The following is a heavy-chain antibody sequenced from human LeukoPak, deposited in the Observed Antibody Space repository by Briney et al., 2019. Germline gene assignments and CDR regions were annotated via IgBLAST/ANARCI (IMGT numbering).Heavy chain of an antibody. D-gene: IGHD6-13*01. CDR1: GFTFSSYG. CDR2: IWYDGSNK. V-gene: IGHV3-33*06. CDR3: AKDRGSSFHTDYMGV. J-gene: IGHJ6*03. Sequence: PGRSLRLSCAASGFTFSSYGMHWVRQAPGKGLEWVAVIWYDGSNKYYADSVKGRFTISRDNSKNTLYLQMNSLRAEDTAVYYCAKDRGSSFHTDYMGVWGKGTTVTVSS.